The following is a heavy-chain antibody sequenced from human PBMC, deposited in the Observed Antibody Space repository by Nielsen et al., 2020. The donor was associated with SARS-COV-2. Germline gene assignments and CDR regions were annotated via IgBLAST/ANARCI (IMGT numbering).Heavy chain of an antibody. CDR1: GFTFSSYG. CDR2: ISYDGSNK. Sequence: GESLKISCAASGFTFSSYGMHWVRQARGKGLEWVAVISYDGSNKYSADFVKGRFTISSDNSKNTLYLQMNSLRAEDTAVYYCAKDGQYYDFWSGITLEEYYYYYYYMDVWGKGTTVTVSS. V-gene: IGHV3-30*18. CDR3: AKDGQYYDFWSGITLEEYYYYYYYMDV. J-gene: IGHJ6*03. D-gene: IGHD3-3*01.